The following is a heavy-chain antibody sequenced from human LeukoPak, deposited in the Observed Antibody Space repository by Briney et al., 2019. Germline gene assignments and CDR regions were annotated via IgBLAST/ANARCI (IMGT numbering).Heavy chain of an antibody. V-gene: IGHV4-38-2*02. CDR2: IYHSGST. J-gene: IGHJ5*02. CDR1: GYSISSGYY. CDR3: ARAPAARLWNWFDP. Sequence: SETLSLTCTVSGYSISSGYYWGWIRQPPGKGLEWIGSIYHSGSTYYNPSLKSRVTISVDTSKNQFSLKLSSVTAADTAVYYCARAPAARLWNWFDPWGQGTLVTVSS. D-gene: IGHD2-2*01.